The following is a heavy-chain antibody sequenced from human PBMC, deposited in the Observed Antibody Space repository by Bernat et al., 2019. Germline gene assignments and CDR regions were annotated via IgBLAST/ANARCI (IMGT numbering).Heavy chain of an antibody. Sequence: QVQLVESGGGVVQPGRSLRLSCAASGFTFSSYAMHWVRQAPGKGLEWVAVILYDGSNKYYADSVKGRFTISRDNSKNTLYLQMNSLRAEDMAVYYCARVPYYYDSSGSFYYYYGMDVWGQGTTVTVSS. CDR3: ARVPYYYDSSGSFYYYYGMDV. D-gene: IGHD3-22*01. CDR1: GFTFSSYA. CDR2: ILYDGSNK. V-gene: IGHV3-30-3*01. J-gene: IGHJ6*02.